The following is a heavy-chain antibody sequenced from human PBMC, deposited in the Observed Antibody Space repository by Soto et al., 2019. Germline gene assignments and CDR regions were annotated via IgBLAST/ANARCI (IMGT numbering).Heavy chain of an antibody. CDR3: ASGLRYFDWDQLDY. Sequence: PGGSLRLSCAASGFTFDDYTMHWVRQAPGKGLEWVSLISWDGGSTYYADSVKGRFTISRDNSKNSLYLQMNSLRTEDTALYYCASGLRYFDWDQLDYWGQGTLVTVSS. J-gene: IGHJ4*02. CDR2: ISWDGGST. V-gene: IGHV3-43*01. D-gene: IGHD3-9*01. CDR1: GFTFDDYT.